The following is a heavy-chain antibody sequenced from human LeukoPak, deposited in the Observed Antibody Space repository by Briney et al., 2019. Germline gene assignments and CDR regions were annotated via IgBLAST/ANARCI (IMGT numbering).Heavy chain of an antibody. CDR2: ISYDGSNK. CDR1: GFTFSSYA. Sequence: GGSLRLSCAASGFTFSSYAMHWVRQAPGKGLEWVAVISYDGSNKYYADSVKGRFTISRDNSKNTLYLQMNSLRAEDTAVYYCGRESAVAGLFDYWGQGTLVTVSS. V-gene: IGHV3-30-3*01. CDR3: GRESAVAGLFDY. J-gene: IGHJ4*02. D-gene: IGHD6-19*01.